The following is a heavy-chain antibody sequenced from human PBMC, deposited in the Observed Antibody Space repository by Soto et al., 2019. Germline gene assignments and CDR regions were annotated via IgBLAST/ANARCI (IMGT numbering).Heavy chain of an antibody. V-gene: IGHV3-21*01. CDR2: ISSSSSSI. Sequence: GGSLRLSCAASKFTFNSYTMNWVRQAPGKGLEWVSSISSSSSSIYYADSVKGRFTISRDYAKNSLYLQMHSLRAEDTAVYYCARESSDSSGYYQIFDYWGQGTLVTVYS. CDR1: KFTFNSYT. J-gene: IGHJ4*02. D-gene: IGHD3-22*01. CDR3: ARESSDSSGYYQIFDY.